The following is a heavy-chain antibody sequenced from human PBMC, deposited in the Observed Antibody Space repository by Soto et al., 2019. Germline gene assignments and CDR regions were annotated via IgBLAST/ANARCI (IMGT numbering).Heavy chain of an antibody. J-gene: IGHJ6*03. Sequence: EVQLVESGGGLVKPGGSLRLSCAASGFDFSSYSMNWVRQAPGKGLEWVSSINEDSSYIYYAHSLRSVFTISRDNAKEALYLQMNSLRAEDTAVYYCVRDFGWYFRSGYMDVWGDGATVTVSS. CDR3: VRDFGWYFRSGYMDV. CDR1: GFDFSSYS. CDR2: INEDSSYI. V-gene: IGHV3-21*02. D-gene: IGHD3-3*01.